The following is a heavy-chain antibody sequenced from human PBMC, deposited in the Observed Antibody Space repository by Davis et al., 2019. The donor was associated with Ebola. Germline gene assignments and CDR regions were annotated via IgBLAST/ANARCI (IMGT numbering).Heavy chain of an antibody. CDR2: IYSGGST. Sequence: GESLKISCAASGFTFSSYSMNWVRQAPGKGLEWVSVIYSGGSTYCADSVKGRFTISRDNSKNTLFLQMNTLRAEDAAVYYCAGGTRSGWHLEYWGQGTLVTVSS. V-gene: IGHV3-53*01. J-gene: IGHJ4*02. CDR3: AGGTRSGWHLEY. CDR1: GFTFSSYS. D-gene: IGHD6-19*01.